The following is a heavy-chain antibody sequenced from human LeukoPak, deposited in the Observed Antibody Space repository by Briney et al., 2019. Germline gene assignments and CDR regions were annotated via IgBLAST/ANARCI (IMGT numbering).Heavy chain of an antibody. J-gene: IGHJ4*02. CDR2: INHSGST. D-gene: IGHD5-24*01. CDR1: GGSFSGYC. V-gene: IGHV4-34*01. Sequence: PSETLSLTCAVYGGSFSGYCWSWIRQPPGKGLEWIGEINHSGSTNYNPSLKSRVTISVDTSKNQFSLKLSSVTAADTAVYYCASRRWLHRNHYFDYWGQGTLVTVSS. CDR3: ASRRWLHRNHYFDY.